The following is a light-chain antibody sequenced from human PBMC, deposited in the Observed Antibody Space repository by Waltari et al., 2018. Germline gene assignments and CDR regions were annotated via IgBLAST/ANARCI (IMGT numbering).Light chain of an antibody. CDR3: QQFNSYPRT. J-gene: IGKJ3*01. Sequence: AIQLTQSPSSLSASVGDRVTITCRASQGISSALAWYQQKPGKAPKLLIYDASSLESGVPSRFSGSGSGTDFTLTINSLQPEDLATYYCQQFNSYPRTFGPGTKVDIK. CDR1: QGISSA. V-gene: IGKV1-13*02. CDR2: DAS.